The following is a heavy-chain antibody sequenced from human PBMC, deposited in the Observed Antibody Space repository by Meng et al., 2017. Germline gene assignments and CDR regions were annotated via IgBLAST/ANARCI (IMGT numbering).Heavy chain of an antibody. CDR1: APTLSSDG. J-gene: IGHJ4*02. Sequence: QLVQAGAEVREPGASVKVCCNASAPTLSSDGFAWVRQAPGQGLEWMGWINAYNGYTDYAQKFLGRVTLTTDTSTNTGYMELRSLTSDDTAVYYCATRGNPYLDCWGQGTLVTVSS. V-gene: IGHV1-18*01. CDR3: ATRGNPYLDC. CDR2: INAYNGYT.